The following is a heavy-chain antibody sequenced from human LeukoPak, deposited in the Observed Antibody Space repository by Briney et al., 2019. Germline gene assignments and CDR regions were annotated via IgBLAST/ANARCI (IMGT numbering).Heavy chain of an antibody. J-gene: IGHJ4*02. D-gene: IGHD2-2*02. CDR2: IYPGDSDT. CDR1: GYSFTGYW. CDR3: ARYIADRPYSFDY. Sequence: GESLKISCKGSGYSFTGYWIGWVRQMPGKGQEWMGIIYPGDSDTRYSPSFQGQVTISADKSISTAYLQWSSLKASDTAMYYCARYIADRPYSFDYWGQGTLVTVSS. V-gene: IGHV5-51*01.